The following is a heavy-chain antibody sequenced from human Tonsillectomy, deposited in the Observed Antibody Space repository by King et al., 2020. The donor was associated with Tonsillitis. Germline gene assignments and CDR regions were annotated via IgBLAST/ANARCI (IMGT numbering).Heavy chain of an antibody. CDR3: ARIKLLWWGNDAFDI. CDR1: VFTISRYG. V-gene: IGHV3-7*01. D-gene: IGHD2-21*01. Sequence: VQLVESGGGLVQPGGSLRLSCAASVFTISRYGMSWVRQAPGKGLEGGANIKQDGSEQYYVDFVKGRFTISRDNTKYSLYLQMNSLRAEDTAVYYCARIKLLWWGNDAFDIWGQGTMVTVSS. J-gene: IGHJ3*02. CDR2: IKQDGSEQ.